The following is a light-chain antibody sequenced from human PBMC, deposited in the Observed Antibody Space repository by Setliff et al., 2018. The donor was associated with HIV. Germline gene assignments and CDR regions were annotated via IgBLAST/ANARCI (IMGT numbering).Light chain of an antibody. J-gene: IGLJ1*01. CDR3: ASYRSPATYV. CDR2: DVS. Sequence: QSALTQPASVSGSPGQSITISCIGTSSDVGGYDFVSWYQHRPGKAPKLIIFDVSERPSGVSHRFSASKSGNTASLTISGLQTEDEANYFCASYRSPATYVFGIGTKVTVL. V-gene: IGLV2-14*03. CDR1: SSDVGGYDF.